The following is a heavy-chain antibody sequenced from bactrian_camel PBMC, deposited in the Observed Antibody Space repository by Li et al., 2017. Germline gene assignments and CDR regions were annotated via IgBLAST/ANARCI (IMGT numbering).Heavy chain of an antibody. CDR3: VKAQGFAWYY. CDR1: GFTLSSSD. D-gene: IGHD2*01. Sequence: HVQLVESGGGLVQPGGSLRLSCTASGFTLSSSDMSWGRQIPGKGLEWVAGEARDGTSTYYAESVKGRFTISRDNAKNTMFLQMNSLKSEDTALYCCVKAQGFAWYYWGQGTQVTVS. CDR2: EARDGTST. V-gene: IGHV3S9*01. J-gene: IGHJ4*01.